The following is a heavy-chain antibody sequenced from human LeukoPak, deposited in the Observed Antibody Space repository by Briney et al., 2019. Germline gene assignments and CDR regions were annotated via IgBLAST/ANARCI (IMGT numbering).Heavy chain of an antibody. CDR3: AKDLQGQQLSPFDY. J-gene: IGHJ4*02. CDR2: IKQDGSEK. D-gene: IGHD6-13*01. V-gene: IGHV3-7*01. CDR1: GFTFSSYW. Sequence: GGSLRLSCAASGFTFSSYWMSWVRQAPGKGLEWVANIKQDGSEKYYVDSVKGRFTTSRDNAKNSLYLQMNSLRAEDTAVYYCAKDLQGQQLSPFDYWGQGTLVTVSS.